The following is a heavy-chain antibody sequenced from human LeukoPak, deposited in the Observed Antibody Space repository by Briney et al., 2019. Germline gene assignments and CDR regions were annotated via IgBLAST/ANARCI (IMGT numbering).Heavy chain of an antibody. CDR3: ARLGWLRRKSPFDY. J-gene: IGHJ4*02. CDR1: GGSISSYY. Sequence: SETLSHTCTVSGGSISSYYWTWIRQPPGKGLEWIGFIYYRGSTNYNPSLESRVTISIDTSKNRFSLKLSSVTAADTAVYYCARLGWLRRKSPFDYWGQGTLVTVSS. D-gene: IGHD3-22*01. CDR2: IYYRGST. V-gene: IGHV4-59*01.